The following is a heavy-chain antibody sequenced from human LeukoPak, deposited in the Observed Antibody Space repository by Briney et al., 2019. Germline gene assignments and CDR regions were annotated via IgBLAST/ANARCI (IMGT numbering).Heavy chain of an antibody. J-gene: IGHJ4*02. V-gene: IGHV3-74*01. CDR1: GFTFSYNW. CDR3: LGYSSGCPN. D-gene: IGHD2-15*01. Sequence: PGGSLRLSCAASGFTFSYNWMHWVRQAPGKGLVWVSRISRDGRTTHYADSVKGRFTISRDSPKNTLCLQMTDLRAEDTAVYYCLGYSSGCPNWGQGTLVTVSS. CDR2: ISRDGRTT.